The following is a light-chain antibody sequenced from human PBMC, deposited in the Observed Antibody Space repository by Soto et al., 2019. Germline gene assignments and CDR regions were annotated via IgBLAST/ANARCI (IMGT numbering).Light chain of an antibody. V-gene: IGLV2-11*01. CDR3: CSYAGSYTHV. J-gene: IGLJ1*01. CDR1: TSDIGTYNY. Sequence: QSVLTQPASVSGSPGQSITISCSGATSDIGTYNYVSWYQHHPGKVPKVIIYDVTKRPSGVPDRFSGSKSGNTASLTISGLQTDDEADYYCCSYAGSYTHVFGTGTKVTVL. CDR2: DVT.